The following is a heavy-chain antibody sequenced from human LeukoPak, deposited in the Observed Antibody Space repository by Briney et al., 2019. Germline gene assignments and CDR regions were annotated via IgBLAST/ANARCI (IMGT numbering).Heavy chain of an antibody. Sequence: GASVKVSCTTSGYTFTNYDMTWVRQAPGQGLEWMGWISAYNGNTNYAQNLQGRVTMTTDTSTSTAYMELRSLRADDTAVFYCARDGYELDYWGQGTLVTVSS. V-gene: IGHV1-18*01. CDR1: GYTFTNYD. CDR3: ARDGYELDY. J-gene: IGHJ4*02. CDR2: ISAYNGNT. D-gene: IGHD5-12*01.